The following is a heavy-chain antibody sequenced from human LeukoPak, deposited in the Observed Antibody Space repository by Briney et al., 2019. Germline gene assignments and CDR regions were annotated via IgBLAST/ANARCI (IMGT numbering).Heavy chain of an antibody. V-gene: IGHV4-31*03. Sequence: SETLSLTCTVSGGSITSGHYWSWIRQHPGGGLEWIGHIYYSGSTFYNPSLKSRVTISPDTSKNQFSLKMSSVTAADTAVYYCARGQWFRAFWSRGTPVTVSS. D-gene: IGHD3-10*01. CDR3: ARGQWFRAF. CDR2: IYYSGST. CDR1: GGSITSGHY. J-gene: IGHJ4*02.